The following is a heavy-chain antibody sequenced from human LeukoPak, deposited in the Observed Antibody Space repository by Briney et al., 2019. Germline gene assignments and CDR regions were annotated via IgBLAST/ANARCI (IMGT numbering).Heavy chain of an antibody. V-gene: IGHV1-69*01. CDR1: GGTFSSYA. D-gene: IGHD5-12*01. J-gene: IGHJ4*02. Sequence: GASVKVSCKASGGTFSSYAISWVRQAPGQGLEWMGGIIPIFGTANYAQKFQGRVTITADESTSTAYMELSSLRSEDTAVYYCATYVSGYDYFTGDSFDYWGQGTLVTVSS. CDR2: IIPIFGTA. CDR3: ATYVSGYDYFTGDSFDY.